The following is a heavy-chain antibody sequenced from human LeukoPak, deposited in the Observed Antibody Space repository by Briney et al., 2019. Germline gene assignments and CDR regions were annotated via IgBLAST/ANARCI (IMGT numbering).Heavy chain of an antibody. CDR2: ISGGSSFT. Sequence: GGTLRLSCAASGFIFSRHGMNWVRQAPGKGLEWVSYISGGSSFTYYVDSVKGRFTISRDNAKNSLYLQMNSLRAEDTAVYYCARDLGYSSGPNYWGQGTRVTVSS. D-gene: IGHD6-19*01. CDR1: GFIFSRHG. V-gene: IGHV3-21*01. CDR3: ARDLGYSSGPNY. J-gene: IGHJ4*02.